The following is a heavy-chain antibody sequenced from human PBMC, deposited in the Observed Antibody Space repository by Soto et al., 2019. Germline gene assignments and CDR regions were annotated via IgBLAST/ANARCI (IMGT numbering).Heavy chain of an antibody. CDR2: IYWDDDK. D-gene: IGHD4-17*01. J-gene: IGHJ4*02. CDR1: WFSLNTSGGG. CDR3: AHRPYGDYPIES. V-gene: IGHV2-5*02. Sequence: QITLKESGPTLVKPTQTLTLTCTFSWFSLNTSGGGVGWIRQPPGKALVWLALIYWDDDKRYSPSLKSRHTVTKDTSKTHVVPTMTNIHPVDTGTYYGAHRPYGDYPIESWGQGTLVTVPS.